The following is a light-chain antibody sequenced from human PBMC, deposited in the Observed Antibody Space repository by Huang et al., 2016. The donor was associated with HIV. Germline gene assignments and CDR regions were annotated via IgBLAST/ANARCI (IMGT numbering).Light chain of an antibody. CDR3: QQRSNWQGLT. CDR1: QSVSAS. J-gene: IGKJ4*01. Sequence: EIVLTQSPATLSLSPGERATPSCRARQSVSASLAWYQQKPGQPPRLLIYDAAKRVTCIPARFSGSGSGTDFTLTISSLEPEDFAVYYCQQRSNWQGLTFGGGTKVEIK. CDR2: DAA. V-gene: IGKV3-11*01.